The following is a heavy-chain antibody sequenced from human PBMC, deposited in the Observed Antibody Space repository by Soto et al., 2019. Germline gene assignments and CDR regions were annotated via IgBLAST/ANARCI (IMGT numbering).Heavy chain of an antibody. D-gene: IGHD5-12*01. CDR2: IWYDGSKD. V-gene: IGHV3-33*01. Sequence: QVQLVESWGGVVQPGRSLRLSCAATGFTFSRYGMHWVRQAPGKGLEWVAVIWYDGSKDYYADSVKGRFTISRDNSKNTLYLQMNSLRAEDTAVYYCARDDYSNNYSSYYLDFWGQGTLVTVSS. CDR1: GFTFSRYG. J-gene: IGHJ4*02. CDR3: ARDDYSNNYSSYYLDF.